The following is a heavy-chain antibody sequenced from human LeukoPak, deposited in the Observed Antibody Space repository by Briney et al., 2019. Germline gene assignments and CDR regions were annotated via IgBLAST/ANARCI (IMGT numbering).Heavy chain of an antibody. D-gene: IGHD2-15*01. V-gene: IGHV5-51*01. CDR1: GYSFTSYW. J-gene: IGHJ6*03. CDR3: ARLSLKGYCSGGSCHYYYYYMDV. CDR2: IYPGDSDT. Sequence: GESLKISCKGSGYSFTSYWIAWVRQMPGKGLECVGIIYPGDSDTSYSPSFQGQVTISADKSISTAYLQWSSLKASDTAMYYCARLSLKGYCSGGSCHYYYYYMDVWGKGTTVTVSS.